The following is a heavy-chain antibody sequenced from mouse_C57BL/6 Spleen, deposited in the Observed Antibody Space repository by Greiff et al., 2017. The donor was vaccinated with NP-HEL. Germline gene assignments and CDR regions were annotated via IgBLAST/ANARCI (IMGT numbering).Heavy chain of an antibody. CDR3: ARDLGYDYDYYAMDY. V-gene: IGHV5-4*01. J-gene: IGHJ4*01. CDR2: ISDGGSYT. CDR1: GFTFSSYA. D-gene: IGHD2-4*01. Sequence: EVQLKESGGGLVKPGGSLKLSCAASGFTFSSYALSWVRQTPEKRLEWVATISDGGSYTYYPDNVKGRFTISRDNAKNNLYLQMSHLKSEDTAMYYCARDLGYDYDYYAMDYWGQGTSVTVSS.